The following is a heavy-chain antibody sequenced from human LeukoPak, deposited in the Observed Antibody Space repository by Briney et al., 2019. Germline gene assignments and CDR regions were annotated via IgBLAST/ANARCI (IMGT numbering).Heavy chain of an antibody. CDR3: ATFRNAWYGDR. J-gene: IGHJ4*02. CDR2: ISYSGSS. D-gene: IGHD6-19*01. Sequence: PSETLSLTCTVSSGSITIYYWTWIRQPPGKGLEWIGYISYSGSSNYNPSLKSRVTMSVDTSTNQFSLNLSSVTAAATAVYYCATFRNAWYGDRWGQGTLVTVSS. V-gene: IGHV4-59*08. CDR1: SGSITIYY.